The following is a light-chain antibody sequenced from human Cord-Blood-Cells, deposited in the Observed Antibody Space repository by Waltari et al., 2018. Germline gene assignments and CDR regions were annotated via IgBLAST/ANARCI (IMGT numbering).Light chain of an antibody. Sequence: SYELTQPPSVSVSPGQTARITCSGDALPKQYADWYQQKPGQAPVLVINKDSERPSGIPERFSGSSSGTTVTLTISGVQAEDEADYYCQSADSSGTYWVFGGGTKLTVL. J-gene: IGLJ3*02. CDR2: KDS. CDR3: QSADSSGTYWV. CDR1: ALPKQY. V-gene: IGLV3-25*03.